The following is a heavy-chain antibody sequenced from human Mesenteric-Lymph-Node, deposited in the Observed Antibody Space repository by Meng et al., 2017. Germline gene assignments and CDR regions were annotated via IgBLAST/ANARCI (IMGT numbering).Heavy chain of an antibody. D-gene: IGHD2-8*02. J-gene: IGHJ4*02. V-gene: IGHV4-34*12. CDR1: GGSLRGAY. Sequence: QVHTPDGGAGLCKPSENLSLTCAVHGGSLRGAYWNWIRQPPGKGLEWIGEIIHGGSPSYNPSLKSRVTISIDTSKNQLSLMLSSVTAADTAVYYCARRPTGIDYWGQGTLVTVSS. CDR3: ARRPTGIDY. CDR2: IIHGGSP.